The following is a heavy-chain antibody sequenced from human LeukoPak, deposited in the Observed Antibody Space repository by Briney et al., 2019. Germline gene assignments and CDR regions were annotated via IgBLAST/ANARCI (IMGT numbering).Heavy chain of an antibody. D-gene: IGHD5-12*01. Sequence: GRSLRLSCAASGFTFSSYGMHWVRQAPGKGLEWVAVIWYDGSNKYYADSVKGRFTISRDNSKNTLYLQMNSLRAEDTAVYYCAKDLSGYDDYYYGMDVWGQGTTVTVSS. CDR3: AKDLSGYDDYYYGMDV. CDR1: GFTFSSYG. CDR2: IWYDGSNK. V-gene: IGHV3-33*06. J-gene: IGHJ6*02.